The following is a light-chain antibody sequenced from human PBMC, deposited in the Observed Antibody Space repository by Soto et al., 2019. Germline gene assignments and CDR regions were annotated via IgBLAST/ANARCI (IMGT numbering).Light chain of an antibody. Sequence: EIVLTQSPGTLSLSPGKRATLSCSASQSVSSSYLAWYQQKHGQAPRLLIYGASSRATGIPDRFCGSGSGTDFTLTISRREPEDFAVYYCQQYGSSPLTFGGVTKVEIK. J-gene: IGKJ4*01. V-gene: IGKV3-20*01. CDR3: QQYGSSPLT. CDR1: QSVSSSY. CDR2: GAS.